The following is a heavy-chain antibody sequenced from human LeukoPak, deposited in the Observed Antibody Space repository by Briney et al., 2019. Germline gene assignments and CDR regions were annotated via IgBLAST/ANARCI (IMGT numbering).Heavy chain of an antibody. CDR3: AREQQMTTFYYCGMDV. V-gene: IGHV4-39*01. CDR2: RYYSGST. Sequence: SETLSLTCTVSIGPHSSSNYYWRWSRQPPAKGLERIGSRYYSGSTYCNPYLTIQLPLFLDQAKDQFSQKLSSVTAADTAVYYCAREQQMTTFYYCGMDVWGQGTTVTVSS. J-gene: IGHJ6*02. D-gene: IGHD1/OR15-1a*01. CDR1: IGPHSSSNYY.